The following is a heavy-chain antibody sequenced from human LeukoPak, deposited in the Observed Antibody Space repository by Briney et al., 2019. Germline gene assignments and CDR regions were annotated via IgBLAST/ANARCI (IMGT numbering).Heavy chain of an antibody. CDR1: GGSVSNGNFY. CDR2: VYYTGSA. Sequence: SETLSLTCTVSGGSVSNGNFYWSWLRQPPGKPLEWIGYVYYTGSAYYNPSLEGRVTISVDTSKNQFSLKLSSVTAADTAVYYCARDRHSSGYYDYWGQGTLVTVSS. CDR3: ARDRHSSGYYDY. V-gene: IGHV4-61*01. D-gene: IGHD3-22*01. J-gene: IGHJ4*02.